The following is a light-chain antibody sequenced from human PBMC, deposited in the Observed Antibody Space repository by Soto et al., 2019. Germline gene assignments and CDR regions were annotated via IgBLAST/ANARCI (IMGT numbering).Light chain of an antibody. J-gene: IGLJ1*01. Sequence: QSALTQPASLSGSPGQSITISCTGTSSDIVAYDYVSWFQQHPGKAPNLRISEVNKRPSGVSNRFSGSKSGNTASLTISGLQAEDEAEYYCSSYTNINTRACVFGTGTKVKVL. CDR1: SSDIVAYDY. V-gene: IGLV2-14*01. CDR3: SSYTNINTRACV. CDR2: EVN.